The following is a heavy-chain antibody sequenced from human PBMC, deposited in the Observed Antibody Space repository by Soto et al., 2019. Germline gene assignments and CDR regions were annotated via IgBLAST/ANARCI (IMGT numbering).Heavy chain of an antibody. V-gene: IGHV3-33*01. D-gene: IGHD6-13*01. Sequence: PGGSLRLSCAASGFTFSSYGMHWVRQAPGKGLEWVAVIWYDGSNKYYADSVKGRFTISRDNSKNTLYLQMNSLRAEDTAVYYCARVKESSSWYGFIYYFDYWGQGTLVTVPQ. J-gene: IGHJ4*02. CDR1: GFTFSSYG. CDR3: ARVKESSSWYGFIYYFDY. CDR2: IWYDGSNK.